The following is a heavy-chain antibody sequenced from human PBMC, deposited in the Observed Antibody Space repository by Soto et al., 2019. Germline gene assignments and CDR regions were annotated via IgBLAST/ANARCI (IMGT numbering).Heavy chain of an antibody. D-gene: IGHD6-13*01. CDR2: IYHSGST. J-gene: IGHJ4*02. CDR1: GDSISSYY. Sequence: PSETLSLTCTVSGDSISSYYWSWIRQPPGKGLEWIGYIYHSGSTNYNPSLKSRVTISVDTSKRQFSLNLNSVTAADTAVYYCATSYGNAWYTYWGQGTQVTVSS. V-gene: IGHV4-59*08. CDR3: ATSYGNAWYTY.